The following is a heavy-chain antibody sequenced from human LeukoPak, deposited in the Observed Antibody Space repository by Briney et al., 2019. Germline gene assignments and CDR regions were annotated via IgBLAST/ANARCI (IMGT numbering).Heavy chain of an antibody. D-gene: IGHD2-21*02. Sequence: GGSLRLSCAASGFTFSSYNMNWVRQAPGKGLEWVSSISTSSSYIYYTDSVKGRFTISRDNAKNSLYLQMNSLRAEDTAVYYCARDQVYCGGDCVIRTINWFDPWGQGTLVTVSS. CDR3: ARDQVYCGGDCVIRTINWFDP. V-gene: IGHV3-21*01. CDR2: ISTSSSYI. CDR1: GFTFSSYN. J-gene: IGHJ5*02.